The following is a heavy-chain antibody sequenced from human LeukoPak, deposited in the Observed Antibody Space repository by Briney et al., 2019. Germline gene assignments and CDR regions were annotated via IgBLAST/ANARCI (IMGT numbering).Heavy chain of an antibody. V-gene: IGHV1-18*01. Sequence: ASVKVSCKASGYTFSSYGITWVRQAPGQGLEWMGWISAYNGNTNYAQNLQGRVTMTTDTSTSTAYLELKGLSSNDTAVYYCARASGSYCSSTSCNDAFDIWGQGTMVTVSS. CDR3: ARASGSYCSSTSCNDAFDI. D-gene: IGHD2-2*01. CDR2: ISAYNGNT. CDR1: GYTFSSYG. J-gene: IGHJ3*02.